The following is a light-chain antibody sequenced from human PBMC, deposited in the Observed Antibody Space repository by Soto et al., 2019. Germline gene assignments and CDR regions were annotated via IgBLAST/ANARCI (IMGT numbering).Light chain of an antibody. Sequence: DIQMTQSPSTLSASVGETVTTTCRHSDSSGRWSAWYQPKQGNDPKLLIYKASSLEGRFTSRFSGSGSGTEFTLTTRSLQHDDFETYYWEQVNSWTFGQGTKVDIK. CDR1: DSSGRW. V-gene: IGKV1-5*03. J-gene: IGKJ1*01. CDR3: EQVNSWT. CDR2: KAS.